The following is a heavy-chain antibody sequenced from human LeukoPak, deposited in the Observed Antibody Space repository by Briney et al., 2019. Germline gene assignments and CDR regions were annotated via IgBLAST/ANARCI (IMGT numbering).Heavy chain of an antibody. CDR2: IYYSEST. D-gene: IGHD3-22*01. J-gene: IGHJ4*02. CDR3: AGTTYYYDSSGYSLFDY. Sequence: PSETLSLTCTVSGGSISSSSYYWGWIRQPPGKGLEWIGSIYYSESTYYNPSLKSRVTISVDTSKNQFSLKLSSVTAADTAVYYCAGTTYYYDSSGYSLFDYWGQGTLVTVPS. CDR1: GGSISSSSYY. V-gene: IGHV4-39*01.